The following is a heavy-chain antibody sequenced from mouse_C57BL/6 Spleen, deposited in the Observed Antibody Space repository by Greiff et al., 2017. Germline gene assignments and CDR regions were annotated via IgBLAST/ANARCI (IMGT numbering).Heavy chain of an antibody. CDR2: IDPSDSYT. Sequence: VQLQQPGAELVMPGASVKLSCKASGYTFTSYWMHWVKQRPGQGLEWIGEIDPSDSYTNYNQKFKGKSTLTVDKSSSTAYMQLSSLTSEDSAVYYCARGGITTENYYAMDYWGQGTSVTVSS. J-gene: IGHJ4*01. V-gene: IGHV1-69*01. D-gene: IGHD1-1*01. CDR3: ARGGITTENYYAMDY. CDR1: GYTFTSYW.